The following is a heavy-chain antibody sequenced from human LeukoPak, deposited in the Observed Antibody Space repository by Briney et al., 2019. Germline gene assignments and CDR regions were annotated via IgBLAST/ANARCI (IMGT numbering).Heavy chain of an antibody. CDR1: GYTFTSYC. D-gene: IGHD3-10*01. CDR3: ARATQGYDSGRDFDY. Sequence: ASVKVSCKASGYTFTSYCIHWVRQSPGQGLEWMAIINPSSGATRYAQKFQGRVTMTRDMSTSTVYMELSSLRSDDTAVYYCARATQGYDSGRDFDYWGQGTLVTVSS. CDR2: INPSSGAT. V-gene: IGHV1-46*01. J-gene: IGHJ4*02.